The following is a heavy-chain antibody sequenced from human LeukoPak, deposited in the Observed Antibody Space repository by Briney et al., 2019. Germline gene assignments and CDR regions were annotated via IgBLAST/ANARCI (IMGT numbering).Heavy chain of an antibody. CDR1: EFTFSSYG. CDR3: ARDPRPAAKFGWSYYYGMDV. J-gene: IGHJ6*02. CDR2: IWYDGSNK. Sequence: PGRSLRLSCAASEFTFSSYGMHWVRQAPGKGLEWVAVIWYDGSNKYYADSVKGRFTISRDNSKNTLYLQMNSLRAEDTAVYYCARDPRPAAKFGWSYYYGMDVWGQGTTVTVSS. D-gene: IGHD2-2*01. V-gene: IGHV3-33*01.